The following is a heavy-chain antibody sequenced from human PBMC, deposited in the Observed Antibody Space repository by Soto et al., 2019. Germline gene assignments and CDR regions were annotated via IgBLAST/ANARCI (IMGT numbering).Heavy chain of an antibody. J-gene: IGHJ3*02. V-gene: IGHV1-2*02. CDR1: GYPVTAYY. CDR3: ARGGGVGVAGSAAFDM. D-gene: IGHD3-3*01. Sequence: QLHLVQSGAVVKKPGASVTVSCSASGYPVTAYYMHWVRQAPGRGLEWMGGINPATGAAKYTQTFHGRVTMTRDTSTSTVFMELSGLTSEDTAVFYCARGGGVGVAGSAAFDMWGQGTLFTVSS. CDR2: INPATGAA.